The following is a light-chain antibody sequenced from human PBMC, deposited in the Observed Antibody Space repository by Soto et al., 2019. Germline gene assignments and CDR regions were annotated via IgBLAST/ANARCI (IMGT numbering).Light chain of an antibody. V-gene: IGKV3-20*01. CDR1: QSVSSTY. CDR3: QHFGDSPIT. J-gene: IGKJ5*01. Sequence: EIVLTQSPGTLSLSPGERATLCCGASQSVSSTYLAWCQQKPGQAPRLLIYGASTRATGIPDRFSGTGSGTDFTLTISRLEPEDFAVYYCQHFGDSPITFGQGTRLEIK. CDR2: GAS.